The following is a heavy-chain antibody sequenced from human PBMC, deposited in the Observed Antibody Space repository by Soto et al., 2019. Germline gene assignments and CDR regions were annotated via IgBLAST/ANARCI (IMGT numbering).Heavy chain of an antibody. CDR1: GFTFSSYG. CDR2: LGFDGGGR. J-gene: IGHJ6*02. D-gene: IGHD1-26*01. CDR3: AREPVGPDYAMDV. V-gene: IGHV3-33*01. Sequence: QERLVESGGGVVQPGRSLRLSCAASGFTFSSYGMHWVRQTPGKGLEWAAVLGFDGGGRYYADSVKGRFTISRDNSKNTLDLQMDSLRVEDTALYYCAREPVGPDYAMDVWGQGTTVTVSS.